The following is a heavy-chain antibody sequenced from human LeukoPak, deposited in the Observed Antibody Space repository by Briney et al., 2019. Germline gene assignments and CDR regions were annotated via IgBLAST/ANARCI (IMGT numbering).Heavy chain of an antibody. CDR2: IRHDGNSK. D-gene: IGHD2-2*01. CDR1: GFTFSHYG. Sequence: GGSLRLSCAASGFTFSHYGMHWVRQAPGRALEWVAFIRHDGNSKHYADSVTGRFTISRDNSKNTLYLQMNSLRPEDTAVYYCAKDLCSTSCYEAYWGQGTLVTVSS. J-gene: IGHJ4*02. CDR3: AKDLCSTSCYEAY. V-gene: IGHV3-30*02.